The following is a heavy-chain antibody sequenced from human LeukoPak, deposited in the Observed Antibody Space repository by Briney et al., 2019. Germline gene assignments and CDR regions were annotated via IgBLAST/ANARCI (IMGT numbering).Heavy chain of an antibody. CDR3: ARAMATITWPHDY. J-gene: IGHJ4*02. Sequence: PGGSLRLSCAASGFTFSSYWMSWVRQAPGKGLEWVANIKQDGSEKYYVDSVKGRFTISRDNAKNSLYLQMNSLRAEDTAVYYCARAMATITWPHDYWGQGTLVTVSS. CDR2: IKQDGSEK. D-gene: IGHD5-24*01. CDR1: GFTFSSYW. V-gene: IGHV3-7*01.